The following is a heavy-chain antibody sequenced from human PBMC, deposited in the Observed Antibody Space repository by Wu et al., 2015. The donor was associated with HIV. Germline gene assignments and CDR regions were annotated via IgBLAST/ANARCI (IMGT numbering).Heavy chain of an antibody. V-gene: IGHV1-69*12. Sequence: QVQLVQSGTEVKKPGSSVKVSCKSSGGTLSISWVRQAPGQGLEWMGWIISVFDTTEYAQKFQGRVTFTADESTSTAYMELSSLRFDDTAVYYCARVGTTGTNVFDVWGQGTMVTVSS. CDR3: ARVGTTGTNVFDV. J-gene: IGHJ3*01. D-gene: IGHD1-1*01. CDR1: GGTLS. CDR2: IISVFDTT.